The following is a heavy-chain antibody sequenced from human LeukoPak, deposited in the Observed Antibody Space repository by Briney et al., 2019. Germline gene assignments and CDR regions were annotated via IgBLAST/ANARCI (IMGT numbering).Heavy chain of an antibody. D-gene: IGHD3-10*01. CDR2: ISYDGSDR. Sequence: GGSLRLSCATSRFTFRTYSMHWVRQAPGMGLEYVAVISYDGSDRYYADSVKGRFTISRDDSKNTVYLQMNSLRPEDTAVYFCARAPSMVRGVETTWGWHLDLWGRGTLVTVSS. CDR1: RFTFRTYS. CDR3: ARAPSMVRGVETTWGWHLDL. V-gene: IGHV3-30*04. J-gene: IGHJ2*01.